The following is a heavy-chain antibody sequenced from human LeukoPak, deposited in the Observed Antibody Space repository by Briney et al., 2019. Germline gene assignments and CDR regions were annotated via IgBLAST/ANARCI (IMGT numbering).Heavy chain of an antibody. J-gene: IGHJ4*02. CDR1: GFTFSSYG. Sequence: PGGFLRLSCAASGFTFSSYGMHWVRQAPGKGLEWVAVISYDGSNKYYADSVKGRFTISRDNSKNTLYLQMNSLRAEDTAVYYCAKNGGGSCYLGGDYWGQGTLVTVSS. CDR2: ISYDGSNK. CDR3: AKNGGGSCYLGGDY. D-gene: IGHD2-15*01. V-gene: IGHV3-30*18.